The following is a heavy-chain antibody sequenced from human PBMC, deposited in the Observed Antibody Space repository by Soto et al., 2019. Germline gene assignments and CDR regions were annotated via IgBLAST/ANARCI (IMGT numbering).Heavy chain of an antibody. Sequence: QVQLMQSRAEVKKPGASVKVSCRASGYTFISYGISWVRQAPGQGLEWMGWISAYNGNTNYAQKIQGRVTMTADTLTSTVYMELRSLRSDDTAVYYCARDEPIVPAATLFDYWGQGTLVTVSS. J-gene: IGHJ4*02. V-gene: IGHV1-18*01. CDR1: GYTFISYG. CDR3: ARDEPIVPAATLFDY. D-gene: IGHD6-25*01. CDR2: ISAYNGNT.